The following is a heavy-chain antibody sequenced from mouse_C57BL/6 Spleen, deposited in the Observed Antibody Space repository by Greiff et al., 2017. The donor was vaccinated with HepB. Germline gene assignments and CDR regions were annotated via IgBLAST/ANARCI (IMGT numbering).Heavy chain of an antibody. V-gene: IGHV2-2*01. J-gene: IGHJ1*03. D-gene: IGHD4-1*01. CDR3: ARNWGLGCWYFDV. Sequence: QVHVKQSGPGLVQPSQSLSITCTVSGFSLTSYGVHWVRQSPGKGLEWLGVIWSGGSTDYNAAFISRLSISKDNSKSQVFFKMNSLQADDTAIYYCARNWGLGCWYFDVWGTGTTVTVSS. CDR1: GFSLTSYG. CDR2: IWSGGST.